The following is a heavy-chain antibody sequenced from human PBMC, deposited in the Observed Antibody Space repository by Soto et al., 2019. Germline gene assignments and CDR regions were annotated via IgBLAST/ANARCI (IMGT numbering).Heavy chain of an antibody. Sequence: GASLKVSCKASGYTFTSYGISWVRRAPGQGLEWMGWISAYNGNTNYAQKLQGRVTMTTDTSTSTAYMELRSLRSDDTAVYYCASFGEYSSGWYYFDYWGQGTLVTVSS. V-gene: IGHV1-18*01. CDR1: GYTFTSYG. D-gene: IGHD6-19*01. CDR3: ASFGEYSSGWYYFDY. J-gene: IGHJ4*02. CDR2: ISAYNGNT.